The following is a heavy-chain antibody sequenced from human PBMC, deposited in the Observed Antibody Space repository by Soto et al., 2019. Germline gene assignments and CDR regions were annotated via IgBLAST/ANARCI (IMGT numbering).Heavy chain of an antibody. V-gene: IGHV1-8*01. D-gene: IGHD2-2*01. CDR1: GYTFTSYD. CDR3: ARSFCSSTSCYGFHYYYRAV. Sequence: ASVKVSCKASGYTFTSYDINWVRQATGQGLEWMGWMNPNSGNTGYAQKFQGRVTMTRNTSISTAYMELSSLRSEDTAVYYCARSFCSSTSCYGFHYYYRAVWGKGTTVTVSS. CDR2: MNPNSGNT. J-gene: IGHJ6*03.